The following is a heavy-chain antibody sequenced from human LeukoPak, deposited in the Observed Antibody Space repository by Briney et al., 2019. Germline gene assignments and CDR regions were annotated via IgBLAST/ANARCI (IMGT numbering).Heavy chain of an antibody. CDR2: IISYSDNP. CDR3: ARDEQWLVHYYYGMDV. CDR1: GYTFTSYY. J-gene: IGHJ6*02. Sequence: ASVKVSCKASGYTFTSYYITWVRQAPGQGLEWMGWIISYSDNPTYARNLQGRVTMTTDTSTSTAYMELRSLRSDDTAVYYCARDEQWLVHYYYGMDVWGQGTTVTVSS. D-gene: IGHD6-19*01. V-gene: IGHV1-18*01.